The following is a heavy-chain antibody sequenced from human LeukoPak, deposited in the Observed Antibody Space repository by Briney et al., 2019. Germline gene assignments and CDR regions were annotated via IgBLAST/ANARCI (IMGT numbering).Heavy chain of an antibody. V-gene: IGHV4-4*07. CDR2: IYTNGNT. D-gene: IGHD3-9*01. J-gene: IGHJ4*02. Sequence: PSETLSLTCTVSGGSMTTYYWSWIRQPAGQGPEWLGRIYTNGNTIYNPSLESRITMSIDTSKNQFPLELRSVTAADAALYYCARDYYDILTGCFDYWGQGAQVTVSP. CDR1: GGSMTTYY. CDR3: ARDYYDILTGCFDY.